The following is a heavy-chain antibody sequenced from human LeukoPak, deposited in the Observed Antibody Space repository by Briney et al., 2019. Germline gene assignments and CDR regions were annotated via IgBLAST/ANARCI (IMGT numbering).Heavy chain of an antibody. CDR2: ISAYNGNT. CDR1: GYTFTSYG. CDR3: ASGGAGAPGSYVPFDY. J-gene: IGHJ4*02. Sequence: ASVKVSCKASGYTFTSYGISWVRQAPGQGLEWMGWISAYNGNTNYAQKLQGRVTMTTDTSTSTAYMELRSLRSDDTAVYYCASGGAGAPGSYVPFDYWGQGTLVTVSS. D-gene: IGHD1-26*01. V-gene: IGHV1-18*01.